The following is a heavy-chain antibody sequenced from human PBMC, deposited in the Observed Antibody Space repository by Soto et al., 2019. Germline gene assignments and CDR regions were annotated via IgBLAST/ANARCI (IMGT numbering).Heavy chain of an antibody. Sequence: SLRLSCSASGFTFSSYAMHWVRQAPGKGLEYVSAISSNGGSTYYADSVKGRFTISRDNSKNTLYLQMSSLRAEDTAVYYCVKGPRKGYDFWSGYYYYFDYWGQGTLVTVSS. J-gene: IGHJ4*02. D-gene: IGHD3-3*01. CDR1: GFTFSSYA. CDR2: ISSNGGST. CDR3: VKGPRKGYDFWSGYYYYFDY. V-gene: IGHV3-64D*06.